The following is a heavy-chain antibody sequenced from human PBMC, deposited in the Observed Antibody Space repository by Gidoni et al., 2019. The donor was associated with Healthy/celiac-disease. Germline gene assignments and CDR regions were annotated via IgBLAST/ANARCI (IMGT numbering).Heavy chain of an antibody. V-gene: IGHV4-34*01. CDR1: GGSFSDSY. J-gene: IGHJ6*02. D-gene: IGHD3-10*01. CDR2: VDRGGRP. CDR3: ARGLITKIWGVKKVFLGLDV. Sequence: QVELRQWGAGLVRPSEPLSLSCAVNGGSFSDSYGRWIRQPPGKGLEWIGEVDRGGRPTYAPSFESRVTISLDTSKIHFSLQLTSMTAADTAVYYCARGLITKIWGVKKVFLGLDVWGQGTTGTVSS.